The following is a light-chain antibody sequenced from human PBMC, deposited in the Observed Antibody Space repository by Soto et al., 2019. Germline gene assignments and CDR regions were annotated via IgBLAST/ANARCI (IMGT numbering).Light chain of an antibody. CDR1: SSNIGAGYD. V-gene: IGLV1-40*01. CDR2: GNS. Sequence: QSVLTQPPSVSGAPGQSVTISCTGSSSNIGAGYDVHWYQQLPGTAPKLLTYGNSNRPSGVPDRFSGSKSGTSASLAITGLQAEDEADYYCQSYDSSLSGVVFGGGTKLTVL. J-gene: IGLJ2*01. CDR3: QSYDSSLSGVV.